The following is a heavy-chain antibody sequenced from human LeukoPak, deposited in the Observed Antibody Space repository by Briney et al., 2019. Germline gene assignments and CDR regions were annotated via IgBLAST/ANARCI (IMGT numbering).Heavy chain of an antibody. V-gene: IGHV4-39*07. CDR2: IYYSGST. CDR3: ARGDYYGSGDPDY. CDR1: GGSISSSSYY. Sequence: SETLSLTCTVSGGSISSSSYYWGWIRQPPGKGLEWIGSIYYSGSTYYKPSLKSRVTISVDTSKNQFSPKLSSVTAADTAVYYCARGDYYGSGDPDYWGQGTLVSVSS. J-gene: IGHJ4*02. D-gene: IGHD3-10*01.